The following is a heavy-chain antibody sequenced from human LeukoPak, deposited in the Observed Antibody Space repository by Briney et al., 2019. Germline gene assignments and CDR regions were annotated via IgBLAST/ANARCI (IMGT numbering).Heavy chain of an antibody. CDR2: VSGSGST. D-gene: IGHD3-22*01. J-gene: IGHJ4*02. Sequence: NPSETLSLTCTVSGDSFTKYYWNWIRQAPGKGLEWIGCVSGSGSTKYNPSLKSRVSMSADTSKNQLSLQLTSLSAADTAVYYCVRARGYFVPDSWGPGTLVTVSS. V-gene: IGHV4-59*01. CDR3: VRARGYFVPDS. CDR1: GDSFTKYY.